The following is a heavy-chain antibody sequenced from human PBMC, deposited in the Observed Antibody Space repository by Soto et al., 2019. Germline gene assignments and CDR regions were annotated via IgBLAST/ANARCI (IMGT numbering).Heavy chain of an antibody. J-gene: IGHJ6*03. V-gene: IGHV1-18*01. CDR2: ISAYNGNT. CDR1: GYTFTSYG. D-gene: IGHD6-19*01. CDR3: TRPVAELVGPAYYYYYYMDV. Sequence: GASVKVSCKASGYTFTSYGISWVRQAPGQGLEWLGWISAYNGNTNYAQKLQGRVTMTTDTSTSTAYMELRSLRSDDTAVYYCTRPVAELVGPAYYYYYYMDVWGKGTTVTVSS.